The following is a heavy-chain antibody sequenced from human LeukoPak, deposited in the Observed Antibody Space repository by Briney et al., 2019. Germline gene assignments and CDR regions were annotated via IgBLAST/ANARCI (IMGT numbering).Heavy chain of an antibody. CDR3: ARPLFYGDYVD. Sequence: PSETLSLTCTVSGDSISSSTSYWGWIRQPPGKGLEWIGSIYHGGSTYYNPSLKSRVTISADTSKNQFSLRLSSVTAADSGVYYCARPLFYGDYVDRGQGTLVTVSS. J-gene: IGHJ4*02. V-gene: IGHV4-39*01. D-gene: IGHD4-17*01. CDR2: IYHGGST. CDR1: GDSISSSTSY.